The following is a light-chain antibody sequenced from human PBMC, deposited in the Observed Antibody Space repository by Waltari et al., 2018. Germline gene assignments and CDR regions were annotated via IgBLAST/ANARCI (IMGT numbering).Light chain of an antibody. Sequence: QPVLTQPPSASRPPGPRVTISCSCLASNIGGNPVHWYQQVPGKSPEPRIYRSDQRPPGVPDRFSGSKPGTSASLAISGLRSEDEADYFWASWDDSLNGRWVFGGGTKVTVL. CDR3: ASWDDSLNGRWV. CDR2: RSD. V-gene: IGLV1-44*01. CDR1: ASNIGGNP. J-gene: IGLJ3*02.